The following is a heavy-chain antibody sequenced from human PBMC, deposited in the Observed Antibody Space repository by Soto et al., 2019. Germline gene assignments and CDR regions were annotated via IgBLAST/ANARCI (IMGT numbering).Heavy chain of an antibody. J-gene: IGHJ4*02. CDR3: ASIKVTPRGVYYFDY. Sequence: QVQLQESGPGLVKPSQTLSLTCTVSGGSISSGGYYWSWIRQHPGKGLEWIGYIYYSGSTYYNPSLKSRVTISVDTSKNQFSLKLSSVTAADTAVYYCASIKVTPRGVYYFDYWGQGTLVTVSS. CDR2: IYYSGST. D-gene: IGHD3-10*01. V-gene: IGHV4-31*03. CDR1: GGSISSGGYY.